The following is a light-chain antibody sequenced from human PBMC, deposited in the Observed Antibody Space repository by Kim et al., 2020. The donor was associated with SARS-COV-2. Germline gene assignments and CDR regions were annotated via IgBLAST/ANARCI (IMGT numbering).Light chain of an antibody. Sequence: GGTVRLPCGSSTGAVTSGHYPYWFQQKPCQAPRTLIYDTSNKHSWTPARFSGSLLGGKAALTLSGAQPEDEAEYYCLLSYSGARWVFGGGTQLTVL. CDR1: TGAVTSGHY. CDR3: LLSYSGARWV. V-gene: IGLV7-46*01. CDR2: DTS. J-gene: IGLJ3*02.